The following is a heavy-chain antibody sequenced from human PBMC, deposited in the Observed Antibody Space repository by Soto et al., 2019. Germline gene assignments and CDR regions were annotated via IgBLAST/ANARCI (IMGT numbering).Heavy chain of an antibody. D-gene: IGHD3-10*01. V-gene: IGHV3-23*01. J-gene: IGHJ4*02. CDR2: ISGSVGST. CDR3: AKVGMVREIDY. Sequence: GGSLRLSCAASGFTLSSYAMSWVRQAPGKGLEWVSSISGSVGSTHYADSVQGRFTISRDNSKNTLYLQMDSLRAEDTAVYYCAKVGMVREIDYWGQGTLVTVSS. CDR1: GFTLSSYA.